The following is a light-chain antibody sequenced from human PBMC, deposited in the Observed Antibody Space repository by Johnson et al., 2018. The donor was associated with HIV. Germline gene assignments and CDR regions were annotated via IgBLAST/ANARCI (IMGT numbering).Light chain of an antibody. V-gene: IGLV1-51*01. Sequence: QSVLTQPPSVSAAPGQKVTISCSGSSSNVGSNSVSWYRHFPETAPKVLIYDNDKRPSGIPDRFSGSKSGTSATLGITGLQTGDEADYYCGTWDTSLSATACFGTGTKVTVL. J-gene: IGLJ1*01. CDR3: GTWDTSLSATAC. CDR1: SSNVGSNS. CDR2: DND.